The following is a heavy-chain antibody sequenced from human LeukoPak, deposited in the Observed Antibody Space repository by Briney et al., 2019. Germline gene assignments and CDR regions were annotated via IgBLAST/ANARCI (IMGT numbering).Heavy chain of an antibody. Sequence: PSETLSLTCTVSSGSISSNSYYWAWIRQPPGKGLEWIGSINYSGITYYNPSLKSRVSMTVDTSKNHFSLRLSSVTAADTAVFYCARRVPYSSGSFEFDIWGQGTLVTVSS. V-gene: IGHV4-39*02. CDR1: SGSISSNSYY. CDR3: ARRVPYSSGSFEFDI. CDR2: INYSGIT. J-gene: IGHJ4*02. D-gene: IGHD3-10*01.